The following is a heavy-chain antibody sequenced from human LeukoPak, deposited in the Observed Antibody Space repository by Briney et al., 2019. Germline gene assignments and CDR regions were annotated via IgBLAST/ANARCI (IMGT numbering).Heavy chain of an antibody. CDR1: GFTFSSYS. Sequence: GGSLRLSCAASGFTFSSYSMNWVRQAPGKGLEWVSYISSGSSTIYYADSVKGRFTISRDNAKNSLYLQMNSLRAEDTAVYYCARDLNGGLGSDYWGQGTLVTVSS. CDR2: ISSGSSTI. J-gene: IGHJ4*02. D-gene: IGHD7-27*01. CDR3: ARDLNGGLGSDY. V-gene: IGHV3-48*01.